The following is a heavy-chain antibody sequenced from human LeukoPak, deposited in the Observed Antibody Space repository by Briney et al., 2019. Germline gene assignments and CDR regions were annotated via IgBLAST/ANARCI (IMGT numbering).Heavy chain of an antibody. CDR1: GFSLSSYA. V-gene: IGHV3-23*01. CDR2: FSGSGGNT. J-gene: IGHJ4*02. CDR3: ARSGYTRFDY. Sequence: GGSLRLSCTVSGFSLSSYALSWVRQAPGKGLEWVSAFSGSGGNTYYADSVKGRFTISRDNSKNTLYLQLNSLRAEDTAIYYCARSGYTRFDYWGQGTLVTVSS. D-gene: IGHD5-24*01.